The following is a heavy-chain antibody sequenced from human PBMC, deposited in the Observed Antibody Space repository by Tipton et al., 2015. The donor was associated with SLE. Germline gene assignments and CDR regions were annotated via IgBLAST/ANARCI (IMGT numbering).Heavy chain of an antibody. CDR3: ARGGTVKNAFDI. CDR1: GGSISSYY. D-gene: IGHD4-11*01. J-gene: IGHJ3*02. Sequence: GLVKPSETLSLTCTVSGGSISSYYWSWIRQPPGKGLEWIGYIYYSGSTNYNPSLNSRVTISVDTSKNQFSLKQSSMTAADTAVYHCARGGTVKNAFDIWGQGTMVTVSS. V-gene: IGHV4-59*01. CDR2: IYYSGST.